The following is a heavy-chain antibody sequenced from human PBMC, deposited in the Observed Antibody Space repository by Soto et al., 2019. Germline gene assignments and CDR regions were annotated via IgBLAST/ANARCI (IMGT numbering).Heavy chain of an antibody. CDR3: ARTLNWGKPYYHYGMDV. CDR2: IYPGDSDT. CDR1: GYTFTSYW. V-gene: IGHV5-51*01. D-gene: IGHD7-27*01. Sequence: KVSCKASGYTFTSYWIGWVRQMPGKGLEWMGIIYPGDSDTRYSPSFQGQVTISADKSISTAYLQWSSLKASDTAMYYCARTLNWGKPYYHYGMDVWGQGTTVTVSS. J-gene: IGHJ6*02.